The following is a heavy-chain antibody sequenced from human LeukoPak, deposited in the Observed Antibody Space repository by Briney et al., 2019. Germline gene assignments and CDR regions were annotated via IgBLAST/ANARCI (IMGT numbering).Heavy chain of an antibody. Sequence: GESLKISCKGSGYSFTSYWIGWVRQMPGRGLEWMGIIYTGDSDTRYSPSFQGQVTISADKSISTAYLQWSSLKASDTAMYYCARRKGYYGSSDYYAFDYWGQGTLVTVSS. V-gene: IGHV5-51*01. CDR1: GYSFTSYW. D-gene: IGHD3-22*01. CDR2: IYTGDSDT. CDR3: ARRKGYYGSSDYYAFDY. J-gene: IGHJ4*02.